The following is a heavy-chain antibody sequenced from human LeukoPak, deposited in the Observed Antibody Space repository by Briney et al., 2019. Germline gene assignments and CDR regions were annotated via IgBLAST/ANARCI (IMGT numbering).Heavy chain of an antibody. CDR1: GGSISSGGYS. J-gene: IGHJ4*02. CDR3: ARLSGSGWYKRDTDY. V-gene: IGHV4-30-4*07. Sequence: SETLSLTCAVSGGSISSGGYSWSWIRQPPGKGLESIGYISYSGNTYYNPSLKSRVTISVDTSKNQFSLKLSSVTAADTAVYYCARLSGSGWYKRDTDYWGQGTLVTVSS. CDR2: ISYSGNT. D-gene: IGHD6-19*01.